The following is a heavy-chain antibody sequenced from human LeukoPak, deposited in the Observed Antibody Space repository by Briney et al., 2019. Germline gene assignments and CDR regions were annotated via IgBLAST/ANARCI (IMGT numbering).Heavy chain of an antibody. V-gene: IGHV4-39*01. CDR3: GRQTYYYESSGYSYYFDY. J-gene: IGHJ4*02. CDR2: IYYSGST. D-gene: IGHD3-22*01. Sequence: PSETLSLTCTVSRGSISSSTYYWGWIRQPPGKGREWIGNIYYSGSTYYNPSLKSRVTISVDTSNNQFSLKLSSVTAAGTAVYYCGRQTYYYESSGYSYYFDYWGQGTLVTVSS. CDR1: RGSISSSTYY.